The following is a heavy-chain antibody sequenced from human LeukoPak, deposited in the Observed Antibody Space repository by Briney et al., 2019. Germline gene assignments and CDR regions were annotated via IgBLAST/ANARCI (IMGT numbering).Heavy chain of an antibody. D-gene: IGHD5-18*01. J-gene: IGHJ4*02. CDR2: IRSKANSYAT. Sequence: PGGSLRLSCAASGFTFSGSAMHWVRQASGKGLEWVGRIRSKANSYATAYAASVKGRFTISRDDSKNTAYLQMNSLKTEDTAVYYCTRWDTAMVNFDYWGQGTLVTVSS. CDR3: TRWDTAMVNFDY. CDR1: GFTFSGSA. V-gene: IGHV3-73*01.